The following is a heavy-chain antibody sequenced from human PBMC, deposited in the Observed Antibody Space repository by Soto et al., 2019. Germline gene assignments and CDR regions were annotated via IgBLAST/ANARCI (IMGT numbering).Heavy chain of an antibody. V-gene: IGHV1-69*12. J-gene: IGHJ4*02. Sequence: QVQLVQSGAEVKKPGSSVKVTCKASGGTFSSNAIIWVRQAPGQWLEWMGGIIPIFGTAHYAQKFQGSDTITADESTSKDSMELSSLKSEATAVYYCATGGRGDSSATLFDFEFWGQGTMVTVSS. D-gene: IGHD5-18*01. CDR2: IIPIFGTA. CDR3: ATGGRGDSSATLFDFEF. CDR1: GGTFSSNA.